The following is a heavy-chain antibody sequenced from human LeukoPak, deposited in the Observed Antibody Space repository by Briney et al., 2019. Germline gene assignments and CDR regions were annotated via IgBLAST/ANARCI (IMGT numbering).Heavy chain of an antibody. Sequence: SETLSLTCTVSGGSVSSGSCYWSWIRQPPGKGLEWIGYMYYSGSTNYNPSLKSRVTISVDTSKNQFSLKLSSVTAADTAVYYCAREGRSYYDSSGYLRAFDIWGQGTMVTVSS. CDR2: MYYSGST. J-gene: IGHJ3*02. CDR1: GGSVSSGSCY. CDR3: AREGRSYYDSSGYLRAFDI. D-gene: IGHD3-22*01. V-gene: IGHV4-61*01.